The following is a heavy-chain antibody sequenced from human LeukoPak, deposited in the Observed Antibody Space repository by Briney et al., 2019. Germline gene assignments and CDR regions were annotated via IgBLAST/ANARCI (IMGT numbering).Heavy chain of an antibody. Sequence: GSLRLSCAVSGFTFGDYGMHWVRQAPGKGLEWLAVLSYDGTNKYYADSVKGRFTISRDNSENTLYLRMNSLRAEDTAIYYCAKDLAYYDSSGDYYPAFDIWGQGTMVTVSS. CDR2: LSYDGTNK. CDR3: AKDLAYYDSSGDYYPAFDI. D-gene: IGHD3-22*01. V-gene: IGHV3-30*18. CDR1: GFTFGDYG. J-gene: IGHJ3*02.